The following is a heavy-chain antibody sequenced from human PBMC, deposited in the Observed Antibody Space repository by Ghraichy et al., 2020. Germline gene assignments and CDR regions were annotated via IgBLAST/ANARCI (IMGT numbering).Heavy chain of an antibody. CDR3: AKAGQWQQRVHYAFDI. V-gene: IGHV3-23*01. CDR2: ISGSGGST. D-gene: IGHD6-13*01. Sequence: GGSLRLSCAASGFTFSSYAMSWVRQAPGKGLEWVSAISGSGGSTYYADSVKGRFTISRDNSKNTLYLQMNSLRAEDTAVYYCAKAGQWQQRVHYAFDIWGQWTMVTVST. CDR1: GFTFSSYA. J-gene: IGHJ3*02.